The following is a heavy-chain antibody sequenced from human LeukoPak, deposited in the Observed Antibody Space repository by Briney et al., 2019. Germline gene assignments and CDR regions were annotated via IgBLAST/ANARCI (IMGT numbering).Heavy chain of an antibody. V-gene: IGHV1-2*02. CDR1: GYTFTAYY. CDR3: ARDLQSGGFDAFDI. J-gene: IGHJ3*02. D-gene: IGHD1-26*01. CDR2: INPDSGGT. Sequence: GASVKVSCKASGYTFTAYYIHWVRQAPGQGLEWMGWINPDSGGTNYAQKFQGRVTMTRDTSISTAYMELSGLRFDDTAMYYCARDLQSGGFDAFDIWGQGTMVTVSS.